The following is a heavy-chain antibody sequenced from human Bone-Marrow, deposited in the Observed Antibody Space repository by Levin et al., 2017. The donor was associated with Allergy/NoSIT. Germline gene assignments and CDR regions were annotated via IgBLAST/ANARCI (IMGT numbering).Heavy chain of an antibody. D-gene: IGHD1-14*01. CDR3: ARDRTRTYVDY. J-gene: IGHJ4*02. CDR2: ISDSSSSTI. Sequence: PGGSLRLSCAASGFTFSSFGINWVRQAPGKGLEWVSYISDSSSSTIYYADSVKGRFTVSRDNAKNSLYLQMSSLRAEDTAVYYCARDRTRTYVDYWGEGTLVTVSS. V-gene: IGHV3-48*04. CDR1: GFTFSSFG.